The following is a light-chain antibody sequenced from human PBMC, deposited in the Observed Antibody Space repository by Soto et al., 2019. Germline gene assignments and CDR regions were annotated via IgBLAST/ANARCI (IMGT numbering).Light chain of an antibody. V-gene: IGLV1-44*01. CDR2: TNN. CDR3: AAWDDSLNGGV. J-gene: IGLJ3*02. Sequence: QSVLTQPPSASGTPVQRVTISCSGSSSNIGSNTVNWYQQLPGTAPKLLIYTNNQRPSGVPGRFSGSKSGTSASLAISGLQSEDEADYDCAAWDDSLNGGVFGGGTKLTVL. CDR1: SSNIGSNT.